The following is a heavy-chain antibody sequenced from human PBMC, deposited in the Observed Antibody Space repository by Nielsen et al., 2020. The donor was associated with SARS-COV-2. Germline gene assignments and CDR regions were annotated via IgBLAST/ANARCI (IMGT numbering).Heavy chain of an antibody. Sequence: GESLKISCAASGFTFSSYWMHWVRQAPGKGLVWVSRINSDGSSTSYADSVKGRFTISRDNAKNTLYLQMNSLRAEDTAVYYCAREGGGSYSSYYYYGMDVWGQGTTVTVSS. CDR3: AREGGGSYSSYYYYGMDV. V-gene: IGHV3-74*01. CDR1: GFTFSSYW. CDR2: INSDGSST. J-gene: IGHJ6*02. D-gene: IGHD1-26*01.